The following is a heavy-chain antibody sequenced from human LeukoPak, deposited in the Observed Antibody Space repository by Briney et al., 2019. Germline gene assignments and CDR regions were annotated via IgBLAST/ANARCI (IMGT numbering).Heavy chain of an antibody. D-gene: IGHD6-13*01. Sequence: APVKASSKASGYTFTSYAMNWVRQAPGHQLEWMGWINTNTGNPTYAQGFTVRFVFSLDTSVSTAYLQISSLKAEDTAVYYCARDDSSSDAFDIWGQGTMVTV. CDR1: GYTFTSYA. V-gene: IGHV7-4-1*02. CDR3: ARDDSSSDAFDI. CDR2: INTNTGNP. J-gene: IGHJ3*02.